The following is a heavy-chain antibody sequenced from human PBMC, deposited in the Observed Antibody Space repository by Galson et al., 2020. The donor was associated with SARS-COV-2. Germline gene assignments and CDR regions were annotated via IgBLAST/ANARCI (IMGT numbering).Heavy chain of an antibody. D-gene: IGHD3-10*01. CDR3: AGDDFVPLSYGSGSYAFDI. CDR1: GGSISSGGYY. J-gene: IGHJ3*02. Sequence: ASETLSLTCTVSGGSISSGGYYWSWIRQHPGKGLEWIGYIYYSGSTYYNPSLKSRVTISVDTSKNQFSLKLSAVTAADTAVYYCAGDDFVPLSYGSGSYAFDIWGQGTMVTVSS. V-gene: IGHV4-31*03. CDR2: IYYSGST.